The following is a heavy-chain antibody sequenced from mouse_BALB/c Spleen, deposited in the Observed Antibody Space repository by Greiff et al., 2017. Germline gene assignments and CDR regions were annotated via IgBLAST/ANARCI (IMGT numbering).Heavy chain of an antibody. V-gene: IGHV5-17*02. CDR2: ISSGSSTI. CDR1: GFTFSSFG. CDR3: ARAPITTVVAFYYFDY. Sequence: EVQRVESGGGLVQPGGSRKLSCAASGFTFSSFGMHWVRQAPEKGLEWVAYISSGSSTIYYADTVKGRFTISRDNPKNTLFLQMTSLRSEDTAMYYCARAPITTVVAFYYFDYWGQGTTLTVSS. J-gene: IGHJ2*01. D-gene: IGHD1-1*01.